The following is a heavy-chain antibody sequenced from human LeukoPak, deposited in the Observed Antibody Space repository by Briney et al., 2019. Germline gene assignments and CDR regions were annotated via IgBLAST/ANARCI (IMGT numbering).Heavy chain of an antibody. CDR2: IYHSGNT. D-gene: IGHD6-13*01. CDR3: ARGTAAAGNVFDY. CDR1: GGSISSGGYY. J-gene: IGHJ4*02. Sequence: SETLSLTCTVSGGSISSGGYYWSWIRQPPGKGLEWIGHIYHSGNTYYNPSLESRVTISVDRSENQFSLNLSSVTAADTAVYYCARGTAAAGNVFDYWGQGTLVTVSS. V-gene: IGHV4-30-2*01.